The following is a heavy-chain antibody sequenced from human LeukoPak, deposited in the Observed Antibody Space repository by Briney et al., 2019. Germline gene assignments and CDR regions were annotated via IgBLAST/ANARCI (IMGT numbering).Heavy chain of an antibody. V-gene: IGHV4-30-4*01. CDR1: GGSISNGDHY. Sequence: SETLSLTCNVSGGSISNGDHYWSWIRQPPGKGLEWIGYINYSGSTYYYPSLRSRVTISIDTSKNQFSLRLRSVTAADTAVYYCARDRWFPSPLGMDVSGQRATVTVSS. CDR2: INYSGST. D-gene: IGHD3-10*01. J-gene: IGHJ6*01. CDR3: ARDRWFPSPLGMDV.